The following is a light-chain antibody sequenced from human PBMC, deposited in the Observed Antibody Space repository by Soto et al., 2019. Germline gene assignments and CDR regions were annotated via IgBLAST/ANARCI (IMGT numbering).Light chain of an antibody. Sequence: EIVWTQSPGTLSLSPGERATLSCRASQSVSSSYLAWYQHKSGQAPTLLIYGASIKATGTPARFSGSGSGTDFTCSISRLEAEDFAVYYCQWYGSSPPYTFGQGAKLEIK. CDR1: QSVSSSY. CDR2: GAS. V-gene: IGKV3-20*01. J-gene: IGKJ2*01. CDR3: QWYGSSPPYT.